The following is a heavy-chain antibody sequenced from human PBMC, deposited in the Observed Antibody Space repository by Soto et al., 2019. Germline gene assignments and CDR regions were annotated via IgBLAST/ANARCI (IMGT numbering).Heavy chain of an antibody. Sequence: QVQLVESGGGVVQPGRSLRLSCAASGFTFSTYAMHWVRRAPGKGLEWMAVIWFDGSNIYYADSVKGRFTISRDNSKNTVYLHMSNLRAEDTAVYYCARLGAIQYWYFDLWGRGTLVTVSS. J-gene: IGHJ2*01. CDR2: IWFDGSNI. CDR1: GFTFSTYA. D-gene: IGHD1-26*01. CDR3: ARLGAIQYWYFDL. V-gene: IGHV3-33*01.